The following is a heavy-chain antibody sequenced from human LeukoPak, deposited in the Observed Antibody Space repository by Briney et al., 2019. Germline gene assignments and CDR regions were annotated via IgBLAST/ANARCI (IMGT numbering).Heavy chain of an antibody. CDR3: ARLRGLRDY. J-gene: IGHJ4*02. V-gene: IGHV4-38-2*02. Sequence: SETLSLTCTVSGYSISSGYYWSWIRQPPGKGLEWIGEINHSGSTNYNPSLKSRVTISVDTSKNQFSLKLSSVTAADTAVYYCARLRGLRDYWGQGTLVTVSS. CDR1: GYSISSGYY. CDR2: INHSGST.